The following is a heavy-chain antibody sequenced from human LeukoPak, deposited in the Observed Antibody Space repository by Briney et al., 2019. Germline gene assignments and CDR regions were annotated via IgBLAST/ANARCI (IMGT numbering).Heavy chain of an antibody. CDR3: ARFSPARAFDY. CDR1: GGSISSSSYY. D-gene: IGHD2/OR15-2a*01. V-gene: IGHV4-39*01. Sequence: SETLSLTCTVSGGSISSSSYYWGWIRQPPGKGLEWIGSIYYSGSTYYNPPLKSRVTISVDTSKNQFSLKLSSVTAADTAVYYCARFSPARAFDYWGQGTLVTVSS. CDR2: IYYSGST. J-gene: IGHJ4*02.